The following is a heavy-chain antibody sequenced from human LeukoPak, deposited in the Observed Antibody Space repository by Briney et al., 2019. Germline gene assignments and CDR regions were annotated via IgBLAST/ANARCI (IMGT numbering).Heavy chain of an antibody. D-gene: IGHD4-17*01. CDR1: GGTFSSYA. J-gene: IGHJ4*02. CDR2: IIPIFGTA. Sequence: SVKVSCKASGGTFSSYAMSWVRQAPGQGRAWMGGIIPIFGTASYAQKFQGRVTITADKSTRTAYMELSSLRSEDTAVYYCARGIGTTVTTTFDYWGQGTLVTVSS. V-gene: IGHV1-69*06. CDR3: ARGIGTTVTTTFDY.